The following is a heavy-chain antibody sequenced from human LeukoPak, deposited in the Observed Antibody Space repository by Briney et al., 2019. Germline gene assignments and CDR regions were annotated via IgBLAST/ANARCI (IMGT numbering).Heavy chain of an antibody. D-gene: IGHD6-19*01. CDR1: GGSISSYY. CDR3: ARLFWDGSGLNYPFDY. J-gene: IGHJ4*02. V-gene: IGHV4-59*01. Sequence: PSETLSLTCTVSGGSISSYYWSWIRQPPGKGLEWIGYIYYSGSTNYNPSLKSRVTISVDTSRNQFSLKLSSVTAADTAVYYCARLFWDGSGLNYPFDYWGQGTLVTVSS. CDR2: IYYSGST.